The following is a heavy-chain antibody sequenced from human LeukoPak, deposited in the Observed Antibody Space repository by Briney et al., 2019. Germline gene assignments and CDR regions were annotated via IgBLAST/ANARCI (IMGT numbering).Heavy chain of an antibody. CDR2: ISYDGTNK. J-gene: IGHJ6*03. V-gene: IGHV3-30*04. Sequence: GGSLRLSCATSGFTFRSCAMHWVRQAPGKGLEWVAVISYDGTNKYYADSVKGRFTISRDNSKNTLYLQTNSLRAEDTAVYYCARDGSSGRYSYYYYYMDVWGKGTTVTVSS. D-gene: IGHD3-22*01. CDR3: ARDGSSGRYSYYYYYMDV. CDR1: GFTFRSCA.